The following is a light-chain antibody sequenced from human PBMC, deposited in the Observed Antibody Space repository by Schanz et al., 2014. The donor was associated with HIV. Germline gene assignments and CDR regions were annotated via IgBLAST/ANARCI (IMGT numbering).Light chain of an antibody. CDR1: SSDIGGSDY. V-gene: IGLV2-14*03. J-gene: IGLJ2*01. Sequence: QSALTQPASVSGSPGQSITISCSGTSSDIGGSDYVSWYQQHPGRAPKVLIYDVRDRPSGVSDRFSGSKSGNTASLTISGLQAEDEADYYCAAWDDSLNGVVFGGGTKLTVL. CDR3: AAWDDSLNGVV. CDR2: DVR.